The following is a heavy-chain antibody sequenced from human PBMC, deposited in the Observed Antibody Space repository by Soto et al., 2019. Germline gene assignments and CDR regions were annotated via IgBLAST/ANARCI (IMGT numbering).Heavy chain of an antibody. Sequence: GASVKVSCKAPGYTFTSHALHWVRQAPGQGLEWMGWINTGNGNTKYSQRFQGRVTIIRDTSATTVYMDLRSLKSEDTAVYYCARGSSDWFPYFDFWGQGTLVTVSS. CDR2: INTGNGNT. CDR3: ARGSSDWFPYFDF. CDR1: GYTFTSHA. V-gene: IGHV1-3*04. D-gene: IGHD3-9*01. J-gene: IGHJ4*02.